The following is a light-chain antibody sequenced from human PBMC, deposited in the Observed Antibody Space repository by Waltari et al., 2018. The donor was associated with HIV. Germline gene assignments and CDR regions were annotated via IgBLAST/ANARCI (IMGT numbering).Light chain of an antibody. CDR1: ALPKQY. Sequence: SYELTQPPSVSVSPGQTARITCSGDALPKQYAYWYQQKPGQAPVLVIYKDSERPSGIPERFSGSSSGTTVTLTISGVQAEDEADYYCQSADSSRTYPWVFGGGTKLTVL. CDR3: QSADSSRTYPWV. CDR2: KDS. J-gene: IGLJ3*02. V-gene: IGLV3-25*03.